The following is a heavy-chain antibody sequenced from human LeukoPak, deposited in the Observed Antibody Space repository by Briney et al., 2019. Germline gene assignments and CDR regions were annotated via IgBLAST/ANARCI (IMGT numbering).Heavy chain of an antibody. CDR3: ARDRGGVDY. CDR2: ISYDGSNK. J-gene: IGHJ4*02. CDR1: GFTFSSYA. Sequence: GGSLRLSCAASGFTFSSYAIHWVRQAPGKGLEWVAVISYDGSNKYYADSVKGRFTISRDNSKNTLYLQMNSLRAEDTAVYYCARDRGGVDYWGQGTLVTVSS. D-gene: IGHD2-21*01. V-gene: IGHV3-30*01.